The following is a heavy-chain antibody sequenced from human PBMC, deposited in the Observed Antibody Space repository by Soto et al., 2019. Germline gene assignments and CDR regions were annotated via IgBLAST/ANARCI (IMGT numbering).Heavy chain of an antibody. J-gene: IGHJ6*02. CDR3: ARDGVGATDYYYGMDV. CDR1: GFTFSSYG. D-gene: IGHD1-26*01. V-gene: IGHV3-33*01. Sequence: QVQLVESGGGVVQPGRSLRLSCAASGFTFSSYGMHWVHQAPGKGLEWVAVIWYDGSNKYYADSVKGRFTISRDNSKNTLYLQMNSLRAEDTAVYYCARDGVGATDYYYGMDVWGQGTTVTVSS. CDR2: IWYDGSNK.